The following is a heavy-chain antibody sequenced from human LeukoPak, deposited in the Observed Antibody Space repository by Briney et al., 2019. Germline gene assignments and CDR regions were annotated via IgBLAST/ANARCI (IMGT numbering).Heavy chain of an antibody. CDR2: ISGSGGST. CDR3: ARERYCSGGSCYYFDY. J-gene: IGHJ4*02. CDR1: GFTFSSYA. D-gene: IGHD2-15*01. Sequence: PGGSLRLSCAASGFTFSSYAMSWVRQAPGKGLEWVSAISGSGGSTYYADSVKGRFTISRDNSKNTLYLQMNSLRAEDTAVYYCARERYCSGGSCYYFDYWGQGTLVTVSS. V-gene: IGHV3-23*01.